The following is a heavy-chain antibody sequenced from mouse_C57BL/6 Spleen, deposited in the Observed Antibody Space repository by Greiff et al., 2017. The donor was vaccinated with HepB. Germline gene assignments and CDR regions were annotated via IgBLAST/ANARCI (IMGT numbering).Heavy chain of an antibody. CDR1: GYAFSSYW. V-gene: IGHV1-80*01. CDR3: AREDYSNHFDY. CDR2: IYPGDGDT. Sequence: VKLMESGAELVKPGASVKISCKASGYAFSSYWMNWVKQRPGKGLEWIGQIYPGDGDTNYNGKFKGKATLTADKSSSTAYMQLSSLTSEDSAVYFCAREDYSNHFDYWGQGTTLTVSS. D-gene: IGHD2-5*01. J-gene: IGHJ2*01.